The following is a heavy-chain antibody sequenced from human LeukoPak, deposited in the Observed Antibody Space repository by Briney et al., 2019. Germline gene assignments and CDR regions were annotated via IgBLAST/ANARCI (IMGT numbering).Heavy chain of an antibody. Sequence: PSETLSLTCTVSRDSISSYYWSWIRQPAEKGLEWIGHIYTSGSTNYYTSGSTDYNPSLKSRVTISLDRSKNQFSLKLSSVTAADTAVYYCAAFLSGTYWYFDYWGQGALVTVSS. J-gene: IGHJ4*02. V-gene: IGHV4-4*07. D-gene: IGHD1-26*01. CDR2: IYTSGST. CDR3: AAFLSGTYWYFDY. CDR1: RDSISSYY.